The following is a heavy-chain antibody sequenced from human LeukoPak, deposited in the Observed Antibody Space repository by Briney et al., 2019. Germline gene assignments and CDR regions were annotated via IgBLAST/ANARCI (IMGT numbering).Heavy chain of an antibody. CDR1: GFTFSSYA. CDR3: AKDRDAVLLWFGEGFDP. CDR2: ISGSGGST. V-gene: IGHV3-23*01. Sequence: GGSLRLSCAASGFTFSSYAMSWVRQAPGKRLEWVSAISGSGGSTYYADSVKGRFTISRDNSKNTLYLQMNSLRAEDTAVYYCAKDRDAVLLWFGEGFDPWGQGTLVTVSS. J-gene: IGHJ5*02. D-gene: IGHD3-10*01.